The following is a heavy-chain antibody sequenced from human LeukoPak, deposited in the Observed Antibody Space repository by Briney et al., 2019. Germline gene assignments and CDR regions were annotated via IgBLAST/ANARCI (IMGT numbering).Heavy chain of an antibody. J-gene: IGHJ4*02. CDR2: ISAYNGNT. D-gene: IGHD2-15*01. CDR1: GYTFTSYG. CDR3: ARGGGYCSGGSCRYFDY. Sequence: ASVKVSCKASGYTFTSYGISWVRQAPGQGLEWMGWISAYNGNTNYTQKLQGSVTMTTDTSTSTAYMELRSLRSDDTAVYYCARGGGYCSGGSCRYFDYWGQGTLVTVSS. V-gene: IGHV1-18*01.